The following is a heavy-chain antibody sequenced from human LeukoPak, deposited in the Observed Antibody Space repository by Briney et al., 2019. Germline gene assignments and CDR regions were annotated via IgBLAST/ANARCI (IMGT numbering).Heavy chain of an antibody. CDR3: AKGRSGSYLSYYFDF. Sequence: GGSLRLSCSASGFTFSSYAMHWVRQAPGKGLEYVSAISSNGGSTYYADSVKGRFTISRDNSKNTLYLQMSSLRAEDTAVYYCAKGRSGSYLSYYFDFWGQGTLVTVSS. CDR2: ISSNGGST. V-gene: IGHV3-64D*06. J-gene: IGHJ4*02. CDR1: GFTFSSYA. D-gene: IGHD1-26*01.